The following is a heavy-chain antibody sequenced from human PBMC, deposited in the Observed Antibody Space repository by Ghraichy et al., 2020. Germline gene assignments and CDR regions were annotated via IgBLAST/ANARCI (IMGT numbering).Heavy chain of an antibody. Sequence: ASVKVSCKASGYTFTSYGISWVRQAPGQGLEWMGWISAYNGDTNYAQKLQGRVTMTTDTSTSTAYMELRSLRSDDTAVYYCARAQGGPSENWFDPWGQGTLVTVSS. V-gene: IGHV1-18*01. CDR1: GYTFTSYG. CDR2: ISAYNGDT. CDR3: ARAQGGPSENWFDP. J-gene: IGHJ5*02. D-gene: IGHD2-2*01.